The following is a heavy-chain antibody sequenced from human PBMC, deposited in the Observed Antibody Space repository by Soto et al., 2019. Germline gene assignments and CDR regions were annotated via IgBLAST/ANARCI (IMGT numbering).Heavy chain of an antibody. J-gene: IGHJ4*02. V-gene: IGHV3-23*01. D-gene: IGHD6-19*01. CDR3: AKHIAVANLFCYDS. Sequence: GGSLRLSCATSEFSFSSYAMNWVRQAPGKGLEWVSSISGSGLTTYYADSVKGRFTISRDNSKNTLYLQMDSLRAEDTAMYYCAKHIAVANLFCYDSWGQGTMVTVSS. CDR1: EFSFSSYA. CDR2: ISGSGLTT.